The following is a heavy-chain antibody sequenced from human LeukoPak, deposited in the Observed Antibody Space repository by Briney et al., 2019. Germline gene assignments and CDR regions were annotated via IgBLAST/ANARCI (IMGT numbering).Heavy chain of an antibody. V-gene: IGHV3-21*01. J-gene: IGHJ4*02. CDR2: ISSSSSSYI. CDR1: GFTFSSYS. Sequence: GGSLRLSCAASGFTFSSYSMNWVRQAPGKGLEWVSSISSSSSSYIYYADSVKGRFTISRDNAKNSLYLQMNSLRAEDTAVYYCASWINYYDSSGYSYWGQGTLVTVSS. CDR3: ASWINYYDSSGYSY. D-gene: IGHD3-22*01.